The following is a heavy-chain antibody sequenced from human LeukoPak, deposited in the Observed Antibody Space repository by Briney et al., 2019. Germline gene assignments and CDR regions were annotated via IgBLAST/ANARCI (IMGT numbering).Heavy chain of an antibody. Sequence: PSETLSLTCAVYGGSFSGYYWSWIRQPPGKGLEWIGEINHSGSTNYNPSLKSRVTISVDTSKNRFSLKLSSVTAADTAVYYCAHQLLLRRSGMDVWGQGTTVTVSS. CDR1: GGSFSGYY. CDR3: AHQLLLRRSGMDV. D-gene: IGHD2-2*01. CDR2: INHSGST. V-gene: IGHV4-34*01. J-gene: IGHJ6*02.